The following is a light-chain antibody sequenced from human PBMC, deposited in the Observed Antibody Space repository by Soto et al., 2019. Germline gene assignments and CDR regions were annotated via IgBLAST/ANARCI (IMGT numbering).Light chain of an antibody. Sequence: ETVMTQSPAILSLSPGERATLSCRASQSVSSNLAWYQQKPGQAPRLLIYGASTRATGIPARFSGSGSGTEFTLTISSLQSEDFAVYYCQQYNNWLRTFGQGTKVDIK. CDR2: GAS. V-gene: IGKV3-15*01. CDR3: QQYNNWLRT. J-gene: IGKJ1*01. CDR1: QSVSSN.